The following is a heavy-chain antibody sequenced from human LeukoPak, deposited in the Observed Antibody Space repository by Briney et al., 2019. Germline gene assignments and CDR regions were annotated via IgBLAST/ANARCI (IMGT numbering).Heavy chain of an antibody. J-gene: IGHJ4*02. CDR3: ARPSQEGSGWYDFDY. CDR1: GGSISSGSYY. Sequence: SETLSLTCTVSGGSISSGSYYWGWIRQPPGKGLEWIGSIYYSGSTYQNPSLKSRVTISVDTSKNQFSLKLSSVTAADTAVYYCARPSQEGSGWYDFDYWGQGTMVTVSS. D-gene: IGHD6-19*01. CDR2: IYYSGST. V-gene: IGHV4-39*01.